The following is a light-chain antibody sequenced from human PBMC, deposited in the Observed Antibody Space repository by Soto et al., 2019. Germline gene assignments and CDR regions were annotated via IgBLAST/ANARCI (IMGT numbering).Light chain of an antibody. CDR2: DNT. Sequence: QSVLTQPPSVSGAPGERVTISCTGSSSDIGAGYRVRWYQQVPGTAPKLLIYDNTNRPSGVPARFSGSKSGTSASLAISGLQAEEEADYYCHSFDKDLSAVVFGGGTKLTVL. V-gene: IGLV1-40*01. CDR1: SSDIGAGYR. CDR3: HSFDKDLSAVV. J-gene: IGLJ2*01.